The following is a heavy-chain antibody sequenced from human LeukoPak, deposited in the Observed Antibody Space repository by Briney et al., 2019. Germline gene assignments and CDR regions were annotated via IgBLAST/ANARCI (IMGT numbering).Heavy chain of an antibody. CDR2: IYPGDSDT. CDR1: GSSFTSYW. Sequence: GASLQISCKGSGSSFTSYWIGWVRQLPGKGLEWMGIIYPGDSDTRYSPSFQGQVTISADKSISTAYLQWSSLKASDTAMYYCARHTTQGSSSSLWGQGTLVTVSS. CDR3: ARHTTQGSSSSL. V-gene: IGHV5-51*01. J-gene: IGHJ4*02. D-gene: IGHD6-13*01.